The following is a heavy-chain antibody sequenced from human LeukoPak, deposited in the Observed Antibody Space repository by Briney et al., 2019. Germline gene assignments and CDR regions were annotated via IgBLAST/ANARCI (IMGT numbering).Heavy chain of an antibody. CDR3: ARRYYDSSGYYQIYYFDY. CDR2: IYYSGST. Sequence: SETLSLTCAVYGGSFSGYYWSWIRQPPGKGLEWIGSIYYSGSTYYNPSLKSRVTISVDTSKNQFSLKLSSVTAADTAVYYCARRYYDSSGYYQIYYFDYWGQGTLVTVSS. CDR1: GGSFSGYY. D-gene: IGHD3-22*01. J-gene: IGHJ4*02. V-gene: IGHV4-34*01.